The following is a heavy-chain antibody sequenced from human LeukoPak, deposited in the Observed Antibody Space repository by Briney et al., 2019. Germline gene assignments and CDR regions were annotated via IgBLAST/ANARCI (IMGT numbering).Heavy chain of an antibody. CDR2: IYPGGSDA. D-gene: IGHD2-2*01. V-gene: IGHV5-51*01. Sequence: GESLKISCKGSGYSSTIYWIGWVRLLPGKGLEWMGIIYPGGSDATYSPSFQGQVTISADKSISTAYLQWSSLKASDTAMYYCARRPGYCSSTSCYQDAFDIWGQGTMVTVSS. CDR3: ARRPGYCSSTSCYQDAFDI. CDR1: GYSSTIYW. J-gene: IGHJ3*02.